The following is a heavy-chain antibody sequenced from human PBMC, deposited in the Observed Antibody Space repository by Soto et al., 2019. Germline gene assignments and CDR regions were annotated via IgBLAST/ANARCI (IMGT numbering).Heavy chain of an antibody. J-gene: IGHJ6*03. CDR2: IDWDDDK. CDR3: ARIRITVAGRSHDYYYMDV. D-gene: IGHD6-19*01. Sequence: SGPTLVNPTQTLTLTCTFSGFSLSTSRMCVSWIRQPPGKALEWLARIDWDDDKYYSTSLKTRLTISKDTSKNQVVLTMTNMDPVDTATYYCARIRITVAGRSHDYYYMDVWGKGTTVTVSS. CDR1: GFSLSTSRMC. V-gene: IGHV2-70*11.